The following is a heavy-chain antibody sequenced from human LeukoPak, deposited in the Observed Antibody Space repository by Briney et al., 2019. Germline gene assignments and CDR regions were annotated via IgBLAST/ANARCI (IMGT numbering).Heavy chain of an antibody. V-gene: IGHV3-23*01. CDR3: AKGSLELTAVYFDY. Sequence: GGSLRLSCAASGFTFSSYAMSWVRQAPGKGLEWVSAIRGSGGGTYYADSVKGRFTISRDNSKNTLYLQMNGLRAEDTAVYHCAKGSLELTAVYFDYWGKETLVTVSS. D-gene: IGHD1-7*01. CDR2: IRGSGGGT. CDR1: GFTFSSYA. J-gene: IGHJ4*02.